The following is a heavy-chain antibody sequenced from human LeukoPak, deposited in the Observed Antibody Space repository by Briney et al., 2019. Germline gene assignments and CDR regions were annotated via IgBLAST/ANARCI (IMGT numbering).Heavy chain of an antibody. CDR2: IYTTGST. Sequence: SETLSLTCTVSGGSISSYYWSWIRQPAGKGLEWIGRIYTTGSTNYNPSLKSRVTMSVDTSKNQFSLTLSSVTAADTAVYYCAKDGTRPYYGSGSYYSYFENWGQGTLVTVSS. J-gene: IGHJ4*02. CDR1: GGSISSYY. D-gene: IGHD3-10*01. V-gene: IGHV4-4*07. CDR3: AKDGTRPYYGSGSYYSYFEN.